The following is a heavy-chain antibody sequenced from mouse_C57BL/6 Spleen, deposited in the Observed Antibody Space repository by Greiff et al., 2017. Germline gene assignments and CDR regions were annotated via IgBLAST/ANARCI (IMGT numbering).Heavy chain of an antibody. CDR1: GYTFTSYT. CDR2: INPSSGYT. D-gene: IGHD2-4*01. CDR3: ANDYDWFAY. J-gene: IGHJ3*01. Sequence: VMLVESGAELARPGASVKMSCKASGYTFTSYTMHWVKQRPGQGLEWIGYINPSSGYTKYNQKFKDKATLTADKSSSTAYMQLSSLTSEDSAVYYCANDYDWFAYWGQGTLVTVSA. V-gene: IGHV1-4*01.